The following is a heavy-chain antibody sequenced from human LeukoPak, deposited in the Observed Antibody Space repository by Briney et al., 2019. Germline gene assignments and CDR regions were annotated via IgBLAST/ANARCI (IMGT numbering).Heavy chain of an antibody. J-gene: IGHJ4*02. CDR1: GFTFSSYS. Sequence: GGSLRLSCAASGFTFSSYSMNWVRQAPGKGLGWVSYIRSSSSTIYYADSVKGRFTISRDNTKNSLYLQMNSLRAEDTAVYYWARTDGGDLASDYWGQGTLVTVSS. CDR2: IRSSSSTI. CDR3: ARTDGGDLASDY. D-gene: IGHD5-24*01. V-gene: IGHV3-48*01.